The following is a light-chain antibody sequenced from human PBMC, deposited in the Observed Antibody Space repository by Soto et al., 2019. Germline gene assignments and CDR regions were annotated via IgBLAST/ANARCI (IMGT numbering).Light chain of an antibody. CDR2: DAS. CDR1: QSVSSY. Sequence: EIVLTQSPATLSLSPGERATVSCRASQSVSSYLAWYQQKPGQAPRLLIYDASNRATGIPARFSGSGSGTDFTLTISSLEPEDFAVYYCQQRSNWPPLTFGQGTRLENK. V-gene: IGKV3-11*01. J-gene: IGKJ5*01. CDR3: QQRSNWPPLT.